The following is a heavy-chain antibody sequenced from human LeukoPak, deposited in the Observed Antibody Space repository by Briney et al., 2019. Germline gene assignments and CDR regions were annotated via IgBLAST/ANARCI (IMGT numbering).Heavy chain of an antibody. D-gene: IGHD5-12*01. CDR2: ISSSSAYI. J-gene: IGHJ4*02. V-gene: IGHV3-21*04. CDR1: GFTFAAYA. CDR3: AKVNSISGYDNDY. Sequence: GGSLRLSCAASGFTFAAYAMNWVRQAPGKGLEWVSSISSSSAYICYADSVEGRSTVSRDNAKNSLYLQMNSLRAEDTAVYYSAKVNSISGYDNDYWGQGTLVTVSS.